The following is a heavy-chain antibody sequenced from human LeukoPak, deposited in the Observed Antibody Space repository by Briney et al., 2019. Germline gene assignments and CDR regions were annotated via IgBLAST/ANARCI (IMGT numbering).Heavy chain of an antibody. CDR2: INTDGTVT. CDR3: ATKQWLAPPPDS. D-gene: IGHD6-19*01. V-gene: IGHV3-74*01. J-gene: IGHJ4*02. CDR1: GFTFRKYW. Sequence: GGSLRLSCAAFGFTFRKYWMLWVRQAPGKGLESVSRINTDGTVTTYADSVKGRFTVSRDNADNTMFLQMNSVRDEDTAVYYCATKQWLAPPPDSWGQGTPVTVSS.